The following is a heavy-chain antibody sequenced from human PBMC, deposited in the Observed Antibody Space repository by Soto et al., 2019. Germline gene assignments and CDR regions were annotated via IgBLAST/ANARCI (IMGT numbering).Heavy chain of an antibody. D-gene: IGHD3-22*01. Sequence: QVQLVQSGAEVKKPGSSVKVSCKASGGTFSSYAISWVRQAPGQGLEWMGGNIPTFGTANYAQKFQGRVTITADKSTSTAYMELSSLRAEDTAVYYCARGTYYYDSSGYYYYYYGMDVWGQGTTVTVSS. CDR2: NIPTFGTA. CDR1: GGTFSSYA. V-gene: IGHV1-69*06. J-gene: IGHJ6*02. CDR3: ARGTYYYDSSGYYYYYYGMDV.